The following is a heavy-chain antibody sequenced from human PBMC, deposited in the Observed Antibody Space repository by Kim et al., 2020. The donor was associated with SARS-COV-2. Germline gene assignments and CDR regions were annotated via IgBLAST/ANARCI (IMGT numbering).Heavy chain of an antibody. D-gene: IGHD1-26*01. Sequence: GGSLRLSCEASGFTFTDYKFHWVRQTPGKGLEWLALISYDGFYINYADSVVGRFTVSRDNTRNTISLQMNNLGNEDTAIYYCTRVLVSFRDSSVGWLGPWGPGTQVTVSS. CDR3: TRVLVSFRDSSVGWLGP. CDR2: ISYDGFYI. J-gene: IGHJ5*02. CDR1: GFTFTDYK. V-gene: IGHV3-30*03.